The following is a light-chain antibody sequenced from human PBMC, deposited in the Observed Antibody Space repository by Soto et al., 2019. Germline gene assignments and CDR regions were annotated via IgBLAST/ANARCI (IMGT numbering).Light chain of an antibody. J-gene: IGKJ1*01. CDR2: EAS. CDR1: QNSNAW. Sequence: DIQMNQSPSSLSASLGEGVTMXXRPSQNSNAWLAWYQQRPGQAPKLXSDEASTVQSGGPSRFSGSGSGTDFTLTSSSLQPEDFATYYCQQSSRSPRTFGQGTKVDIK. V-gene: IGKV1-39*01. CDR3: QQSSRSPRT.